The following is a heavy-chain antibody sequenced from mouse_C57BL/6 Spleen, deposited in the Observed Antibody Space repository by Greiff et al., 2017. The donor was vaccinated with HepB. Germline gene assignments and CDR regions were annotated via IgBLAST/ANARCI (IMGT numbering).Heavy chain of an antibody. CDR3: ARYGNYWYFDV. D-gene: IGHD2-1*01. V-gene: IGHV1-64*01. Sequence: QVQLQQSGAELVKPGALVKLSCKASGYTFTSYWMHWVKQRPGQGLEWIGMIHPNSGSTNYNEKFKSKATLTVDKSSSTAYMQLSSLTSEDSAVYYCARYGNYWYFDVWGTGTTVTVSS. CDR2: IHPNSGST. J-gene: IGHJ1*03. CDR1: GYTFTSYW.